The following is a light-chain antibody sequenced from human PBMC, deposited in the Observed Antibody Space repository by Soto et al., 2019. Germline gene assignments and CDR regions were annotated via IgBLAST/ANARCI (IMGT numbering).Light chain of an antibody. CDR3: KQYNYWPVT. Sequence: EIVMTQSPAPLAVSPGETTRLSCRASQSINSDVAWYQQKLGQTPRLLIHGASTRATGSAARFSGSGSGTEFNLTISGLQSEYVATYYCKQYNYWPVTFGGGTKVEIK. J-gene: IGKJ4*01. V-gene: IGKV3-15*01. CDR2: GAS. CDR1: QSINSD.